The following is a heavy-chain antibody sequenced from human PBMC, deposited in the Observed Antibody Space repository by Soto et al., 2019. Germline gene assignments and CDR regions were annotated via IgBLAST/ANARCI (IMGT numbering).Heavy chain of an antibody. CDR2: IKQDGSEK. CDR1: GFIFSNYW. V-gene: IGHV3-7*01. J-gene: IGHJ6*02. CDR3: ATVIGGDSDYYGMDV. D-gene: IGHD2-21*01. Sequence: PGGSLRLSCAASGFIFSNYWMSWVRQAPGKGLEWVANIKQDGSEKYYVDSVKGRFTISRDNAKNSLYLQMNSLRAEDTAVYYCATVIGGDSDYYGMDVWGQGTTVTVSS.